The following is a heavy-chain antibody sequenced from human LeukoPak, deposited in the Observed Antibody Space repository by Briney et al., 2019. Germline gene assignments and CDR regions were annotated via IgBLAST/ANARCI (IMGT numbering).Heavy chain of an antibody. CDR1: GYTFTGYY. J-gene: IGHJ6*02. D-gene: IGHD2-15*01. CDR2: MNPNSGGT. CDR3: AREEVVAATNLWDYYYGMDV. V-gene: IGHV1-2*02. Sequence: GASVKVSCKASGYTFTGYYMHWVRQAPGQGLEWMGWMNPNSGGTNYAQKFQGRVTMTRDTSISTAYMELSRLRFDDTAVYYCAREEVVAATNLWDYYYGMDVWGQGTTVTVSS.